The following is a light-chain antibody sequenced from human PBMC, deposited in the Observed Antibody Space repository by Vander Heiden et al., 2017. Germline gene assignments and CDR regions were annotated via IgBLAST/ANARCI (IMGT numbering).Light chain of an antibody. CDR3: QHYNNFPYT. J-gene: IGKJ2*01. CDR2: KAS. V-gene: IGKV1-5*03. Sequence: DIHLTQSPSTLSASAGDRVTITCRASQSISIWLAWYQQKPGKAPNLLIYKASSLESGVPSRFSGSGSGTEFTLTISSLQPDDFATYYCQHYNNFPYTFGQGTKLEIK. CDR1: QSISIW.